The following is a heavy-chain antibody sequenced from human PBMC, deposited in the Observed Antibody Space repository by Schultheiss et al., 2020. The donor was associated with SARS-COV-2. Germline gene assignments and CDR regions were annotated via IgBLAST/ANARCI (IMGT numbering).Heavy chain of an antibody. Sequence: GGSLRLSCAASGFTFSSYEMNWVRQAPGKGLEWVSYISSSGSTIYYADSVKGRFTISRDNAKNSLYLQMNSLRAEDTAVYYCARENPGRADAFDIWGQGTMVTVSS. CDR2: ISSSGSTI. CDR1: GFTFSSYE. CDR3: ARENPGRADAFDI. J-gene: IGHJ3*02. V-gene: IGHV3-48*03.